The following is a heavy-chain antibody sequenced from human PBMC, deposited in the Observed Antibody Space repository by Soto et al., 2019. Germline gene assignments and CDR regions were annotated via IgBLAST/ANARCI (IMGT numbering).Heavy chain of an antibody. D-gene: IGHD4-17*01. CDR1: GYTLTELS. Sequence: ASVKVSCKVSGYTLTELSMHWVRQAPGKGLEWMGGFDPEDGETIYAQKFQGRVTMTEDTSTDTAYVELSSLRSEDTAVYYCATVAYHDYGDYVWFDPWGQGTLVTVSS. CDR3: ATVAYHDYGDYVWFDP. J-gene: IGHJ5*02. V-gene: IGHV1-24*01. CDR2: FDPEDGET.